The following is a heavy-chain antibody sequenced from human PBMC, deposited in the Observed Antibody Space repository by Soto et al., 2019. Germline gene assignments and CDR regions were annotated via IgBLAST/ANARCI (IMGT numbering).Heavy chain of an antibody. CDR1: GASITYGAYS. D-gene: IGHD3-10*01. CDR3: ARGGGFDSFDY. J-gene: IGHJ4*02. Sequence: QLQLHMSGSGLVKPSQTLSLTCTVSGASITYGAYSWSWIRQTTGKGLEWIGYINHLETTFYNPSFESRLTLSIDSTKNQFSLNLKSMSAADRAVYFCARGGGFDSFDYWGQGILVTVSS. CDR2: INHLETT. V-gene: IGHV4-30-2*01.